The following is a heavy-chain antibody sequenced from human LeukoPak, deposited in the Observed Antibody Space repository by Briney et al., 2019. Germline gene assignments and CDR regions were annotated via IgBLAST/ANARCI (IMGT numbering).Heavy chain of an antibody. CDR2: ISYDGSNK. D-gene: IGHD3-22*01. CDR1: GFAFSSYG. V-gene: IGHV3-30*03. CDR3: ATGRGSGYYYAAFGI. J-gene: IGHJ3*02. Sequence: PGGSLRLSCAASGFAFSSYGMHWVRQAPGKGLEWVAVISYDGSNKYYADSVKGRFTISRDNSKNTLYLQMNSLRAEDTAVYYCATGRGSGYYYAAFGIWGQGTMVTVSS.